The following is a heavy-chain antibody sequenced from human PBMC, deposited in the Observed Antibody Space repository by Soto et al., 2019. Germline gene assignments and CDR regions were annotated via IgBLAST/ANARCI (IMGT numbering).Heavy chain of an antibody. CDR3: AKRRASDSGIPGAVDM. CDR1: GFTFSNYG. J-gene: IGHJ3*02. V-gene: IGHV3-30*18. D-gene: IGHD2-21*02. Sequence: QVQLAESGGGVVQPGRSLRLSCEVSGFTFSNYGMHWVRQAPGKGLEWVAVISNDGSNKYYGDAVKGRFTISRDNSKNTLSLQMNSVRPEDTAVYFCAKRRASDSGIPGAVDMWGQGTRVTVSS. CDR2: ISNDGSNK.